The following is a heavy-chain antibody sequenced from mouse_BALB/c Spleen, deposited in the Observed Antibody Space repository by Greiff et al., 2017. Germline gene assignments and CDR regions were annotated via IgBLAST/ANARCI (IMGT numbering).Heavy chain of an antibody. CDR3: TRRGPNPYYYAMDY. CDR2: IYPGNSDT. Sequence: EVQLQQSGTVLARPGASVKMSCKASGYSFTSYWMHWVKQRPGQGLEWIGAIYPGNSDTSYNQKFKGKAKLTAVTSASTAYMELSSLTNEDSAVYYCTRRGPNPYYYAMDYWGQGTSVTVSS. J-gene: IGHJ4*01. CDR1: GYSFTSYW. V-gene: IGHV1-5*01. D-gene: IGHD3-3*01.